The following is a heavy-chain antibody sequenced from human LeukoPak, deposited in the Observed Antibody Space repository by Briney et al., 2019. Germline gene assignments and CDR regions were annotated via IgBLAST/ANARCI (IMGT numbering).Heavy chain of an antibody. CDR2: ISGGSTTI. J-gene: IGHJ4*02. Sequence: GGSLRLSCAASGFTFSDYYMSWIRQAPGKGLEWVSYISGGSTTIYYADSVKGRFTISRDNTKNSLYLQMNSLRAEDTAVYYCARDLTTASDHWSQGTLVTVS. CDR3: ARDLTTASDH. CDR1: GFTFSDYY. V-gene: IGHV3-11*04. D-gene: IGHD4-17*01.